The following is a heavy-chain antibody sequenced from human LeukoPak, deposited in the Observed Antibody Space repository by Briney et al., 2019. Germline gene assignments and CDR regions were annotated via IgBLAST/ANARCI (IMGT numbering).Heavy chain of an antibody. CDR1: GDSVSSNSAA. D-gene: IGHD3-22*01. V-gene: IGHV6-1*01. CDR2: TYYRSKWYN. J-gene: IGHJ5*02. Sequence: SQTLSLTCAISGDSVSSNSAAWNWIGQSPSRGLEWLGRTYYRSKWYNDYAVSVKSRITINPDTSKNQFSLQLNSVTPEDTAVYYCAKEGRLDYYDSSGYYSNWFDPWGQGTLVTVSS. CDR3: AKEGRLDYYDSSGYYSNWFDP.